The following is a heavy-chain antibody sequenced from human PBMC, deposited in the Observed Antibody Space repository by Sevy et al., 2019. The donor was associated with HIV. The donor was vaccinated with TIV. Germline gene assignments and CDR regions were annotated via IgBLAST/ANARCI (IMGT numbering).Heavy chain of an antibody. D-gene: IGHD6-6*01. CDR3: ARKQFVLPFDY. J-gene: IGHJ4*02. V-gene: IGHV3-11*06. Sequence: GGSLRLSCAASGFTFSDYYMSWIRQAPGKGPEWVSYINNSSRFINYVDSVKGRFTISRDNAKNSLYLQMNSLRAGDTAVYYCARKQFVLPFDYWGQGTLVTVSS. CDR1: GFTFSDYY. CDR2: INNSSRFI.